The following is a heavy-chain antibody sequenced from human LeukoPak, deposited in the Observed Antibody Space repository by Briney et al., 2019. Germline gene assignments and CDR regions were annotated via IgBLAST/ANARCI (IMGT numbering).Heavy chain of an antibody. CDR1: GYTFTSYY. J-gene: IGHJ6*03. V-gene: IGHV1-46*01. D-gene: IGHD5-12*01. CDR2: INPSGGST. Sequence: ASVKVSCKASGYTFTSYYMHWVRQAPGQGLEWMGIINPSGGSTSYAQKFQGRVTMTRDTSTSTAYMELRSLRSDDTAVYYCARDNPDGRGYSGYASHYYYYYMDVWGKGTTVTISS. CDR3: ARDNPDGRGYSGYASHYYYYYMDV.